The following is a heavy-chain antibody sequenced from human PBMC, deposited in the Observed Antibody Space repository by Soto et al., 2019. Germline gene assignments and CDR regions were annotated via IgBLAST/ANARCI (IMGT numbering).Heavy chain of an antibody. CDR1: GFTFSSYG. Sequence: QVQLVESGGGVVQPGRSPRLSCAASGFTFSSYGMHWVRQAPGKGLEWVAVISYDGSNKYYADSVKGRFTISRDNSKNTLYLQMNSLRAEDTAMYYCAKEVVTAFDYWGQGTLLSVSS. D-gene: IGHD2-21*02. J-gene: IGHJ4*02. V-gene: IGHV3-30*18. CDR3: AKEVVTAFDY. CDR2: ISYDGSNK.